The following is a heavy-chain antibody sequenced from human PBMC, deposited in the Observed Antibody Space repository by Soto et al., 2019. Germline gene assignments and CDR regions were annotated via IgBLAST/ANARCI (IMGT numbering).Heavy chain of an antibody. D-gene: IGHD1-26*01. CDR2: FDPEDGET. V-gene: IGHV1-24*01. Sequence: ASVKVSCKVSGYTLTELSMHWVRQAPGKGLEWMGGFDPEDGETIYAQKFQGRVTMTEDTSTDTAYMELSSLRSEDTAVYYCATDRDSWSYYDLPYWGQGTLVTVSS. CDR1: GYTLTELS. J-gene: IGHJ4*02. CDR3: ATDRDSWSYYDLPY.